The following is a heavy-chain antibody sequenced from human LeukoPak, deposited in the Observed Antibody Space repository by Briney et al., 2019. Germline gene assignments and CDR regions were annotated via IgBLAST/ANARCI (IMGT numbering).Heavy chain of an antibody. CDR2: IKEDGSLK. Sequence: GGSLRLSCAASGFGFSNFWMSWVRQAPRKGPEWVANIKEDGSLKNYVDSVEGRFTVSRDNAKNTLYLQMNSLRLEDTAVYYCVRDWAPASMQAAPFDCWGQGTLVTVSS. V-gene: IGHV3-7*01. J-gene: IGHJ4*02. D-gene: IGHD2/OR15-2a*01. CDR3: VRDWAPASMQAAPFDC. CDR1: GFGFSNFW.